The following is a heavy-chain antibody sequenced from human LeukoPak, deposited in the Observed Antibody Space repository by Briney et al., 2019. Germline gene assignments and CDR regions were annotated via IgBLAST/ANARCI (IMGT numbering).Heavy chain of an antibody. CDR2: IYYSGST. CDR1: GGSISSYY. D-gene: IGHD5-18*01. V-gene: IGHV4-59*01. Sequence: PSETLSLTCTVSGGSISSYYWSWIRQPPGKGLEWIGYIYYSGSTNYNPSLKSRVTISVDTSKNQFSLKLSSVTAADTAVYYCAGLHSYGLSNFDYWGQGTLVTVSS. J-gene: IGHJ4*02. CDR3: AGLHSYGLSNFDY.